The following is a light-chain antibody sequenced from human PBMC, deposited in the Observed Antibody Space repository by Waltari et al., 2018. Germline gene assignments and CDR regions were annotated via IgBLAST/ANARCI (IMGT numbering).Light chain of an antibody. V-gene: IGKV3-20*01. Sequence: EIVLTQSPGTLSLSPGERVTLSCRASQNIRIYLAWYQKKPGQPPRLLIDEASRRATGIPDRFSGSGSGTDFSLTISRLEPEDFGVYYCQKYGTLPATFGQGTKVEIK. CDR2: EAS. J-gene: IGKJ1*01. CDR1: QNIRIY. CDR3: QKYGTLPAT.